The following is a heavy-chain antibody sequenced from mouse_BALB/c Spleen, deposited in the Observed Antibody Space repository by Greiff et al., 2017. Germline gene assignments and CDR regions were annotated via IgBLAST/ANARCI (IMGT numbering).Heavy chain of an antibody. J-gene: IGHJ3*01. D-gene: IGHD1-2*01. V-gene: IGHV5-4*02. CDR2: ISDGGSYT. CDR3: AREFITTATPFAY. CDR1: GFTFSDYY. Sequence: EVQLVESGGGLVKPGGSLKLSCAASGFTFSDYYMYWVRQTPEKRLEWVATISDGGSYTYYPDTVKGRFTISRDNAKNTLYLQMSSLKSEDTALYYCAREFITTATPFAYWGQGTLVTVSA.